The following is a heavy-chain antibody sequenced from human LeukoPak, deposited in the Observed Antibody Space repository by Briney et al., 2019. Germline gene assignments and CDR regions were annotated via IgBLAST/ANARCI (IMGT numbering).Heavy chain of an antibody. V-gene: IGHV4-4*07. CDR3: ARSPHRLIGHWFDP. Sequence: SETLSLTCTVSGGSINSYYWSWIRQPAGKGLEWIGRIFSSGNTIYNPSLQSRVTMSVDTSKNQFSLRLNSVTAADTAVYYCARSPHRLIGHWFDPWGQGTLVTVSS. D-gene: IGHD3-16*01. CDR2: IFSSGNT. CDR1: GGSINSYY. J-gene: IGHJ5*02.